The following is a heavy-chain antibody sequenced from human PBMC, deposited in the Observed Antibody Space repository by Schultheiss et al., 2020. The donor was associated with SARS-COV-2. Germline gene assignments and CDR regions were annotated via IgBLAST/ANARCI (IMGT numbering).Heavy chain of an antibody. CDR3: AKDRITIFGVVKYAMDV. CDR1: GFTFSNHG. D-gene: IGHD3-3*01. CDR2: ISGSGGST. J-gene: IGHJ6*02. Sequence: GGSLRLSCKVSGFTFSNHGMQWVRQSPGKGLEWVSAISGSGGSTYYADSVKGRFTISRDNSKNTLYLQMNSLRAEDTAVYYCAKDRITIFGVVKYAMDVWGQGTTVTVSS. V-gene: IGHV3-23*01.